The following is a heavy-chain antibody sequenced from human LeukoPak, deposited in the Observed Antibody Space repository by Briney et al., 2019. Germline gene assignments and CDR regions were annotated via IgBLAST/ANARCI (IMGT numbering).Heavy chain of an antibody. D-gene: IGHD3-10*01. V-gene: IGHV4-31*03. CDR3: ARVSPGSGSYYRTYYYYYMDV. J-gene: IGHJ6*03. Sequence: PSQTLSLTCTVSGGSISSGGYYWSCIRQHPGKGLEWIGYIYYSGSTYYHPSLKSRVTISVDTSKNQFSLKLSSVTAADTAVYYCARVSPGSGSYYRTYYYYYMDVWGKGTTVTVSS. CDR2: IYYSGST. CDR1: GGSISSGGYY.